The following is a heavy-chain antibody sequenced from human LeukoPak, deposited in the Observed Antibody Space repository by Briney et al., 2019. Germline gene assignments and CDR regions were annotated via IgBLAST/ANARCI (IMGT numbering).Heavy chain of an antibody. CDR1: GFTVSSNY. D-gene: IGHD4-17*01. CDR3: ARRMDYGDYVGFDY. V-gene: IGHV3-66*01. CDR2: IYSGGST. J-gene: IGHJ4*02. Sequence: GSLSLSCAVSGFTVSSNYLSWIRQPPGKGLEWVSVIYSGGSTYYADSVKGRFTISIDNSKNTLYLQLNSVRAEDTAVYYCARRMDYGDYVGFDYWGQGTLVTVSS.